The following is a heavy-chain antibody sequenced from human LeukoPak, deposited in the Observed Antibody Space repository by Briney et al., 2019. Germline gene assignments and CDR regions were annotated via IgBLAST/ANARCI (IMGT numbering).Heavy chain of an antibody. CDR2: IRYDGSNK. J-gene: IGHJ5*02. Sequence: GGSLRLSCAASGFIFSSYGMHWVRQAPGKGLEWVAFIRYDGSNKYYADSVRGRFTISRDDSKDTLYLQMNSLRGDDTAVYYCAKGSGYYTYYWFDPWGQGTPVTVSS. CDR1: GFIFSSYG. V-gene: IGHV3-30*02. CDR3: AKGSGYYTYYWFDP. D-gene: IGHD3-3*01.